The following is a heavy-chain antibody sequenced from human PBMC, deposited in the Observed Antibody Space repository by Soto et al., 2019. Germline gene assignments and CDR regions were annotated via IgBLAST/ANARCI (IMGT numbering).Heavy chain of an antibody. D-gene: IGHD6-19*01. J-gene: IGHJ4*02. CDR2: ISSSSTI. CDR3: ATTDSSGWYFDY. CDR1: GFTFSSYS. Sequence: GGSLRLSCAASGFTFSSYSMNWVCQAPGKGLEWVSYISSSSTIYYADSVKGRFTISRDNAKNSLYLQMNSLRDEDTAVYYCATTDSSGWYFDYWGQGTLVTVSS. V-gene: IGHV3-48*02.